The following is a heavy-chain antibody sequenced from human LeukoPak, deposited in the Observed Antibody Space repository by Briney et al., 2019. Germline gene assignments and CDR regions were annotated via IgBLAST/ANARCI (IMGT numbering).Heavy chain of an antibody. J-gene: IGHJ4*02. CDR3: ARGELAYYFDY. D-gene: IGHD1-1*01. CDR1: GGSISSYY. Sequence: SETLSLTCTVSGGSISSYYWSWIRQPPGKGLEWIGYIYYSGSTNYNPSLKSRVTISVDTSKNQFSLKLSSVTAADTAVYYCARGELAYYFDYWGQGTLVTVSS. CDR2: IYYSGST. V-gene: IGHV4-59*01.